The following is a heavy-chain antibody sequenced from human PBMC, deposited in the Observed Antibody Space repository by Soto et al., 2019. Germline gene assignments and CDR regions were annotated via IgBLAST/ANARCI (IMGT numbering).Heavy chain of an antibody. Sequence: EVQLVESGGGLVQPGGSLRLSCAASGFTFSSYWMHWVRQAPGKGLVWVSRINSDGSSTSYADSVKGRFTISRDNAKNTLYLQMNSLRAEDTAVYYCARGGIAAAANSPKDWFDPWGQGTLVTVSS. CDR3: ARGGIAAAANSPKDWFDP. J-gene: IGHJ5*02. CDR2: INSDGSST. V-gene: IGHV3-74*01. CDR1: GFTFSSYW. D-gene: IGHD6-13*01.